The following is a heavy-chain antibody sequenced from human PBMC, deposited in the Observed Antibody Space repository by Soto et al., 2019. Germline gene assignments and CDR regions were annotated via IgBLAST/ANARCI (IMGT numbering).Heavy chain of an antibody. Sequence: SETLSLTCTVSGGSIDTYYWSWIRQPPGKGLEWIGYTYYSGSTNYNPSLKSRVTISVDTSKNQFSLNLNSVTAADTAIYYCARHPEKRGRLVSAFDIWGQGTMVTVSS. CDR3: ARHPEKRGRLVSAFDI. J-gene: IGHJ3*02. CDR1: GGSIDTYY. V-gene: IGHV4-59*01. CDR2: TYYSGST. D-gene: IGHD3-10*01.